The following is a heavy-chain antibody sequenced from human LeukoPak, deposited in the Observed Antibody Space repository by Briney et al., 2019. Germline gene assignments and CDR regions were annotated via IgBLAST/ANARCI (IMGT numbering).Heavy chain of an antibody. CDR1: GFTFSSYA. V-gene: IGHV3-23*01. CDR2: ISGSGGST. D-gene: IGHD6-19*01. J-gene: IGHJ4*02. CDR3: AKDRSSGWSGHWDY. Sequence: GGSLRLSCAASGFTFSSYAMNWVRQGPGKGLEWVSAISGSGGSTYYADSVKGRFTISRDNSKNTLYLQMNSLRAEDTAVYYCAKDRSSGWSGHWDYWGQGTLVTVSS.